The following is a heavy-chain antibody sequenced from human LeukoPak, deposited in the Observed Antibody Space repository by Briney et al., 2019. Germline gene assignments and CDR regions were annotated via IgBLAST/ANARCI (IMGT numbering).Heavy chain of an antibody. J-gene: IGHJ4*02. CDR3: ARQEGSGWWPHFDY. D-gene: IGHD6-19*01. CDR2: IKQDGSEK. CDR1: GFTFSSYW. Sequence: GGSLRLSCAASGFTFSSYWMSWVRQAPGKGLEWVANIKQDGSEKYYVDSVKGRFTISRDNAKNSLYLQMNSLRAEDTAVYYCARQEGSGWWPHFDYWGQGTLVTVSS. V-gene: IGHV3-7*01.